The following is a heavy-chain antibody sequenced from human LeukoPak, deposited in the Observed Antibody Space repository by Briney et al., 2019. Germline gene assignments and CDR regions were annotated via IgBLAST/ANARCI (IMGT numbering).Heavy chain of an antibody. CDR3: ARSGYSYGTGYYFDY. CDR2: IYYTGGT. D-gene: IGHD5-18*01. CDR1: GFTFSSYW. V-gene: IGHV4-39*01. J-gene: IGHJ4*02. Sequence: GSLRLSCAASGFTFSSYWMSWVRQAPVKGLEWIGSIYYTGGTYFSPSLKSRVTISVDTSKNQFSLKLTSVTAADTAVYYCARSGYSYGTGYYFDYWGQGTLVTVSS.